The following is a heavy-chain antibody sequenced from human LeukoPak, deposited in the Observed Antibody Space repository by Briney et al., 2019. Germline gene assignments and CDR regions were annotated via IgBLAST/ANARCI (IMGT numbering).Heavy chain of an antibody. CDR2: INHSGST. Sequence: PSETLSLTCAVYGGSFSGYYWSWIRQPPGKGLEWIGEINHSGSTNYNPSLKSRVTISVDTSKNQFSLKLSSVTAADTAVYYCARATAAARVDYWGQGTLVTVSS. D-gene: IGHD6-13*01. CDR3: ARATAAARVDY. V-gene: IGHV4-34*01. CDR1: GGSFSGYY. J-gene: IGHJ4*02.